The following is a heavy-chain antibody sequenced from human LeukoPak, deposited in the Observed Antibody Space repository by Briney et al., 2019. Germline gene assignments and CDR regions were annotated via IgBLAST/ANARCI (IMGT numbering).Heavy chain of an antibody. J-gene: IGHJ4*02. Sequence: SETLSLTCTVSGGSISSSSYYWGWIRQPPGKGLEWIGSIYYSGSTYYNPSLKSRVTISVDTSKNQFSLKLSSVTAADTAVYYCAGNTDPVLDYWGQGTLVTVSS. V-gene: IGHV4-39*01. CDR1: GGSISSSSYY. CDR2: IYYSGST. D-gene: IGHD1/OR15-1a*01. CDR3: AGNTDPVLDY.